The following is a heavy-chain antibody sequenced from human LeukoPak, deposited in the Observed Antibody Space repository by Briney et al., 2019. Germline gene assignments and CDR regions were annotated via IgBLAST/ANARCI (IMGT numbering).Heavy chain of an antibody. CDR2: IIRIVSTA. J-gene: IGHJ4*02. CDR3: ASQDGITGMAADY. CDR1: GCTFSRYA. D-gene: IGHD1-20*01. V-gene: IGHV1-69*13. Sequence: GSSVTVSCKASGCTFSRYAISWVRQPAGQGLAWVGGIIRIVSTANYAQKFQGRVTITADESTSTAYMELSSLRSEDTAVYYCASQDGITGMAADYWGQGTLVTVSS.